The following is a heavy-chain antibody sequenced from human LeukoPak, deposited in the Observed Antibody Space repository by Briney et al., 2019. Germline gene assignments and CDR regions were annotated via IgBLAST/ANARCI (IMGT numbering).Heavy chain of an antibody. CDR1: GFTFSNFA. Sequence: GGSLRLSCAASGFTFSNFAMSWVRQAPGKGLEWVSPISSSGGTTYYADSVKGRFTISRDNSKNTLYLQMNSLRAEDTAIYCCAKHGEAYGDSRTDYWGQGTLVTVSS. J-gene: IGHJ4*02. D-gene: IGHD4-17*01. CDR2: ISSSGGTT. V-gene: IGHV3-23*01. CDR3: AKHGEAYGDSRTDY.